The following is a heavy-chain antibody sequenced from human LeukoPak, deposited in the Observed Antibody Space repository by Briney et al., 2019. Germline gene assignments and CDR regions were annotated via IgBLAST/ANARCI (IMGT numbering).Heavy chain of an antibody. Sequence: SETLTLTCTVSGASVSSGSSYWTWTRQPPGKGLVWIGYIYYSGSTHYNPSLKSRVTLSVDRSKNQFSLKLTSVTAADTAVYYCANRGSIADWYFDLWGRGTLVTVSS. J-gene: IGHJ2*01. CDR3: ANRGSIADWYFDL. V-gene: IGHV4-61*01. CDR1: GASVSSGSSY. CDR2: IYYSGST. D-gene: IGHD6-6*01.